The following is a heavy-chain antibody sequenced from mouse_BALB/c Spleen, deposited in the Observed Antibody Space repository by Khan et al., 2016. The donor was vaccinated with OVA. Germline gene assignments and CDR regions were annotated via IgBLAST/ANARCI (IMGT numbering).Heavy chain of an antibody. V-gene: IGHV5-6*01. D-gene: IGHD1-1*01. CDR3: ARLAYYYYSEGFAY. CDR2: ISSGGSYT. J-gene: IGHJ3*01. CDR1: GFTFSTYG. Sequence: EVELVESGGDLVKPGGSPKLSCAASGFTFSTYGMSWVRQTPDKRLEWVATISSGGSYTNYPDSVKGRFTISRDNAKNTLYLQMSSLKSEDTAMFYCARLAYYYYSEGFAYWGQGTLVTVSA.